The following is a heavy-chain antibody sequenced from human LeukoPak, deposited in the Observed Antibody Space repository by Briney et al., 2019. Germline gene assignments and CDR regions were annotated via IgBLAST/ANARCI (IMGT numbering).Heavy chain of an antibody. D-gene: IGHD3-22*01. J-gene: IGHJ2*01. CDR1: GGSISSYY. CDR2: IYYSGNT. CDR3: ARDRDSSGLRDFDL. Sequence: SETLSLTCTVSGGSISSYYWSWIRQPPGKGLEWIGYIYYSGNTNSIAIDTSKNQFSLQLSSVTAADTAVYYCARDRDSSGLRDFDLWGRGTLVTVSA. V-gene: IGHV4-59*01.